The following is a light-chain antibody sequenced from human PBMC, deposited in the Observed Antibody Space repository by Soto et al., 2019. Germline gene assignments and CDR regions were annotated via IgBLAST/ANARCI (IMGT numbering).Light chain of an antibody. CDR2: ATS. CDR3: RQFLAYLWT. J-gene: IGKJ1*01. V-gene: IGKV3-20*01. Sequence: ERATLSCRASQSIDNRYLAWYQHKPGQAPRLLLYATSSRANGIPDRFGGSGSGTAFTLPINRLVLEDFEVYNVRQFLAYLWTSGQGPRWIS. CDR1: QSIDNRY.